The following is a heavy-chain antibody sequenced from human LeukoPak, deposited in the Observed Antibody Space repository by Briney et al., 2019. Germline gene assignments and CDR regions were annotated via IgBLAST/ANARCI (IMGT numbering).Heavy chain of an antibody. CDR2: IYYSGST. V-gene: IGHV4-59*01. J-gene: IGHJ4*02. Sequence: SETLSLTCTVSGGSISSYYWSWIRQPPGKGLEWIGYIYYSGSTNHNPSLKSRVTMSVDTSKNQFSLKLSSVTAADTAVYYCARAGYYSWTFDYWGQGTLVTVSS. CDR3: ARAGYYSWTFDY. D-gene: IGHD3-10*01. CDR1: GGSISSYY.